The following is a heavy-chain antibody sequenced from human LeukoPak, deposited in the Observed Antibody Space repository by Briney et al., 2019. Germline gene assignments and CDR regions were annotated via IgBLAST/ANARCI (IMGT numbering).Heavy chain of an antibody. Sequence: KASETLSLTCAVYGGSFSGYFWTWNRQPPGKGLEWIGEIDRSGSTNYNPSLKSRVTISVDTSKNQFSLKLSSVTAADTAVYYCARGANKPSYDYIWGTYRTGWYFDYWGQGTLVTVSS. D-gene: IGHD3-16*02. V-gene: IGHV4-34*01. J-gene: IGHJ4*02. CDR1: GGSFSGYF. CDR2: IDRSGST. CDR3: ARGANKPSYDYIWGTYRTGWYFDY.